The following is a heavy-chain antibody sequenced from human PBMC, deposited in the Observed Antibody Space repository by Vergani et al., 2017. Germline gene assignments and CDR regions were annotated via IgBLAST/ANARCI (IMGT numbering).Heavy chain of an antibody. Sequence: QLQLQESGPGLVKPSETLSLICTVSGGSINPSSSFWGWLRQSPGKGLEWIGSINYVGRTYHIPSLQSRATVFVDTSKDQSSLNLSSVTAADTSVYYCGRGRGNNWYFDLWGRGTLVTVSS. CDR1: GGSINPSSSF. D-gene: IGHD1/OR15-1a*01. V-gene: IGHV4-39*01. CDR3: GRGRGNNWYFDL. CDR2: INYVGRT. J-gene: IGHJ2*01.